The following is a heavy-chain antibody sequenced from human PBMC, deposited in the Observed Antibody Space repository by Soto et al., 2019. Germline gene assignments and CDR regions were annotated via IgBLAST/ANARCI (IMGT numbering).Heavy chain of an antibody. Sequence: QLQLQESGPGLVKPSETLSLTCTVSGGSISSSSYYWGWIRQPPGKGLAWIGIIYYSGTTYYNPSLXXXVXXTVASFKNPFSHNLSSVTATDTAVYYCASSNWFDPWGQGTLVTVSS. CDR3: ASSNWFDP. CDR2: IYYSGTT. J-gene: IGHJ5*02. CDR1: GGSISSSSYY. V-gene: IGHV4-39*01.